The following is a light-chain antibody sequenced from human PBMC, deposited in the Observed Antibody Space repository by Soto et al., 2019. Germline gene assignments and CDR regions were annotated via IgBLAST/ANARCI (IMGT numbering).Light chain of an antibody. V-gene: IGKV1-5*01. J-gene: IGKJ4*01. CDR3: QQYNDVPS. CDR2: PAS. CDR1: QTISTW. Sequence: EIQMTQSPSTLSASVGDTVTITCRASQTISTWLDWYPQKPAKAPKLLIYPASSLQSGVPSRFSGSGSGTEFHLNNCRLQADGFSTYSCQQYNDVPSFGGGTKV.